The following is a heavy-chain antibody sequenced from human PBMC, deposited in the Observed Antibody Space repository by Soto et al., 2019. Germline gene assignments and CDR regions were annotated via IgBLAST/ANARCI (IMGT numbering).Heavy chain of an antibody. D-gene: IGHD3-22*01. CDR1: GGTFGSDA. CDR3: ARDRTDSGYYTNWLDP. Sequence: QVHLMQSGAEVKKPGSSVKVSCKASGGTFGSDAITWVRQAPGQGLEWVGRTIPLFGTTNYAQNLQGRVPISAEKSTLTSYMELHSLTSDDTALYYCARDRTDSGYYTNWLDPWGQGTQVTVSS. V-gene: IGHV1-69*06. J-gene: IGHJ5*02. CDR2: TIPLFGTT.